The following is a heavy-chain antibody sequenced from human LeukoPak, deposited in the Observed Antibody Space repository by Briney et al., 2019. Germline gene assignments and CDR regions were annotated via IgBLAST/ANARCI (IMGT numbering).Heavy chain of an antibody. V-gene: IGHV4-59*01. CDR3: ARASEMATTTNYYMDV. Sequence: KPSETLSLTCTVSGGSISSYYWSWIRQPPGKGLEWIGYIYYSGSTNYNPSLKSRVTISVDTSKNQFSLKLSSVTAADTAVYYCARASEMATTTNYYMDVWGKGTTVTISS. CDR2: IYYSGST. D-gene: IGHD5-24*01. J-gene: IGHJ6*03. CDR1: GGSISSYY.